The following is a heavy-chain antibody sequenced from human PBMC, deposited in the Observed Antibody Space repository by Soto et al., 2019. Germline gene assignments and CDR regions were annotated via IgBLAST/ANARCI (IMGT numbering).Heavy chain of an antibody. CDR1: GGTFSTHA. Sequence: VASVKVSCKXSGGTFSTHAIIWVRQAPGHGLEWMGGIIPISGTTYYTQKFQGRVTITADEPTSTAFMELSSLKSDDTAVFYCARGYCSGGNCYSGMDVWGQGTMVTVSS. CDR3: ARGYCSGGNCYSGMDV. CDR2: IIPISGTT. V-gene: IGHV1-69*13. D-gene: IGHD2-15*01. J-gene: IGHJ6*02.